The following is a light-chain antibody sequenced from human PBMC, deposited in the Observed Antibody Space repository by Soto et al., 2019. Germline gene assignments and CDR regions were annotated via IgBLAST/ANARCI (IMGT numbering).Light chain of an antibody. CDR3: CSYGGSYSWV. CDR1: SSDVGSYKS. J-gene: IGLJ3*02. CDR2: DVN. Sequence: QSALTQPRSVSASPGQSVTISCTGTSSDVGSYKSVSWYQQSPGKAPKLMIYDVNKRPSGVPDRFSGSKSGNTASLTIPGLQAEDESDYYCCSYGGSYSWVFGGGTQLTVL. V-gene: IGLV2-11*01.